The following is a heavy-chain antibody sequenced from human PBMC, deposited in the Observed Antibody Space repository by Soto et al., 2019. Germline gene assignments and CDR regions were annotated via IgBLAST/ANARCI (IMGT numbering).Heavy chain of an antibody. Sequence: ASVKVSCKASGYTFTSYDINWVRQATGQGLEWMGWMNPNSGNTGYAQKFQGRVTMTRNTSISTAHMELSSLRSEDTAVYYCARGGFETGSGDYDWDYWGQGTLVTAPQ. CDR2: MNPNSGNT. CDR3: ARGGFETGSGDYDWDY. D-gene: IGHD5-12*01. V-gene: IGHV1-8*01. CDR1: GYTFTSYD. J-gene: IGHJ4*02.